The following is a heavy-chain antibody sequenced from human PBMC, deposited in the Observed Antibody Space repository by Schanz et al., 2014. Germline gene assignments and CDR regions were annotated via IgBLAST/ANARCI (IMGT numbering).Heavy chain of an antibody. CDR3: ARDHTTESYYSAGPPIDY. Sequence: EVKMVESGGGLVKPGGSLRLSCAASGFNFSSYSLNWVRQAPGKGLEWVSALSEGGGGTHYADSVRGRFTISRDNAKNTLYLQMNSLRAEDTAVYYCARDHTTESYYSAGPPIDYWGQGTLLTVSS. CDR1: GFNFSSYS. D-gene: IGHD1-26*01. V-gene: IGHV3-21*01. CDR2: LSEGGGGT. J-gene: IGHJ4*02.